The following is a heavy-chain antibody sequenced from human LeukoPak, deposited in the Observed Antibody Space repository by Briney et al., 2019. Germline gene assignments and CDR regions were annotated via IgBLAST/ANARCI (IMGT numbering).Heavy chain of an antibody. CDR3: ARAKDGTNILDY. CDR2: ISGSGGST. V-gene: IGHV3-23*01. J-gene: IGHJ4*02. Sequence: GGSLRLSCAASGFTFSSYAMSWVRQAPGKGLEWVSAISGSGGSTYYADSVKGRFTISRDNSKNTLYLQMDTLRAEDTAVYYCARAKDGTNILDYWGQGTLVTVSS. D-gene: IGHD5-24*01. CDR1: GFTFSSYA.